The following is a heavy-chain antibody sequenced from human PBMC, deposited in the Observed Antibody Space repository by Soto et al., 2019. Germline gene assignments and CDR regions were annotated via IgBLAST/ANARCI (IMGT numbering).Heavy chain of an antibody. D-gene: IGHD2-21*01. J-gene: IGHJ4*02. Sequence: QLRLQESGSGLVKPAQTLSLICGVSGGSISSGAYSWSWIRQSPGRGLEWIAYIYPSGTTFYNPSLKSRVTLSVDKSKSQFSLELTSVTAADTAIYYCARVATRDHFDYWGQGILVTVSS. CDR2: IYPSGTT. V-gene: IGHV4-30-2*06. CDR1: GGSISSGAYS. CDR3: ARVATRDHFDY.